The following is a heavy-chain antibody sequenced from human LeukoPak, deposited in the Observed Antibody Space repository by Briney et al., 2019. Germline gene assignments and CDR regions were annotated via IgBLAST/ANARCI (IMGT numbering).Heavy chain of an antibody. D-gene: IGHD3-10*01. J-gene: IGHJ4*02. CDR3: ARDLRGLLWFGELRNRGLYFAY. Sequence: GASVKVSCKASGYTFTSYGISWVRQAPGQGLEWMGWISAYNGNTNYAQKLQGRVTMTTDTSTSTAYMELRSLRSDDTAVYYCARDLRGLLWFGELRNRGLYFAYWGQGTLVTVSS. CDR1: GYTFTSYG. CDR2: ISAYNGNT. V-gene: IGHV1-18*01.